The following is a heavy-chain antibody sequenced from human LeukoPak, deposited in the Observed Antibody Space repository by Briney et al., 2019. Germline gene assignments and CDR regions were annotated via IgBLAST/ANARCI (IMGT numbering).Heavy chain of an antibody. V-gene: IGHV4-30-4*01. D-gene: IGHD2-21*01. CDR3: ARRGGGDPHFDY. CDR1: GGSISSGDYY. Sequence: SQTLSLTCTVSGGSISSGDYYWSWIRQPPGKGLEWIGYIYYSGSTYYNPSLKSRVTISVDTSKNQFSLKLSSVTAADTAVYYCARRGGGDPHFDYWGQGTLVTVSS. J-gene: IGHJ4*02. CDR2: IYYSGST.